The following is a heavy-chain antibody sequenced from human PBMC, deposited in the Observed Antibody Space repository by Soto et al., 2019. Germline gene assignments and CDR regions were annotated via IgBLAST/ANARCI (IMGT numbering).Heavy chain of an antibody. CDR3: ARDGPGAYTYGSYYFDY. Sequence: EVQLLESGGGLVQPGGSLRLSCAASGFTFSNYAMSWVRQAPGKGLEWVSTISTSGGSTYSADSVKGRFTISRDNAKNTLYLQMNSLRAEDTAVYYCARDGPGAYTYGSYYFDYWGQGTLVTVSS. V-gene: IGHV3-23*01. J-gene: IGHJ4*02. CDR1: GFTFSNYA. CDR2: ISTSGGST. D-gene: IGHD5-18*01.